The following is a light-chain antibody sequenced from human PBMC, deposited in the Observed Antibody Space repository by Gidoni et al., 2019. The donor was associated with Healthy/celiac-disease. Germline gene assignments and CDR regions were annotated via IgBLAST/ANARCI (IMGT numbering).Light chain of an antibody. CDR3: QQSYSTPPLT. CDR2: AAS. J-gene: IGKJ4*01. V-gene: IGKV1-39*01. Sequence: DIQLTQPPSSLSASVGDRVTITCRASQSISSYLNWYQQKPGKAPKLLIYAASSLQGGVPSRFSGSGSGTDFTLTISSLQPEDFATYYCQQSYSTPPLTFGGGTKVEIK. CDR1: QSISSY.